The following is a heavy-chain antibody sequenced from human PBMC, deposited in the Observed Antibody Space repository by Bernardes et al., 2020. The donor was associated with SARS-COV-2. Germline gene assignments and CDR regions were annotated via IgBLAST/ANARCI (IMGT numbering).Heavy chain of an antibody. D-gene: IGHD3-22*01. V-gene: IGHV3-33*01. J-gene: IGHJ4*02. CDR3: ARDSYDSRGYYYDY. Sequence: GGSLRLSCAASGFTFSSYGMHWVRQAPGKGLEWVAVIWYDGSNKNYADSVKGRFTISRDNSKNTLSLQMNSLRAEDTAVYYCARDSYDSRGYYYDYWGQGTLVTVSS. CDR2: IWYDGSNK. CDR1: GFTFSSYG.